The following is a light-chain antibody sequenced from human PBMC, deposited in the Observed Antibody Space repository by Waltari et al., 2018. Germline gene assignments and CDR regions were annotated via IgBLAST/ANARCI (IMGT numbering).Light chain of an antibody. CDR2: YDS. CDR1: NIESKS. CDR3: QVWDDTTNSGV. J-gene: IGLJ3*02. Sequence: YVVTQPPSVSVAPGKTATLTCGGENIESKSVTWYQQKPGQAPILVIFYDSDRPSGSPERFSGSSSGNTATLTISWVEAGDEADYHCQVWDDTTNSGVFGGGTRLTVL. V-gene: IGLV3-21*04.